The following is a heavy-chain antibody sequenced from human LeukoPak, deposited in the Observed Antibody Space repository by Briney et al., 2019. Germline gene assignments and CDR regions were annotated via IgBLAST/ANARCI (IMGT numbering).Heavy chain of an antibody. J-gene: IGHJ4*02. CDR1: GYTFSNYG. CDR3: ARHSGSGRQALGY. CDR2: TSYNGNT. Sequence: ASVKVSCKASGYTFSNYGISWVRQAPGLGLEWMGWTSYNGNTNYAQKFQDRVTMTTDTSTTTAYMELRSLESDDTAVYYCARHSGSGRQALGYWGQGTLVTVSS. V-gene: IGHV1-18*04. D-gene: IGHD5-12*01.